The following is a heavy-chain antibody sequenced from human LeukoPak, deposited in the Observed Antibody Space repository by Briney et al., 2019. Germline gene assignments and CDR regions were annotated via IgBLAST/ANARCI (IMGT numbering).Heavy chain of an antibody. J-gene: IGHJ4*02. CDR3: AKVGPGCSSTSCYPGY. CDR1: GFSFSTYA. D-gene: IGHD2-2*01. Sequence: PGGSLRLSCAASGFSFSTYAMSWVRQAPGKGLEWVSAISGNAISTYYADSVKGRFTISRDNSKNTVYLQMNSLRAEDTAVYYCAKVGPGCSSTSCYPGYWGQGTLVTASS. CDR2: ISGNAIST. V-gene: IGHV3-23*01.